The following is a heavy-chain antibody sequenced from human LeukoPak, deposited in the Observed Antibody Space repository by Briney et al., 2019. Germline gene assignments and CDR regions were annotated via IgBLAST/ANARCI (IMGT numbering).Heavy chain of an antibody. J-gene: IGHJ4*02. CDR2: IYYSGST. Sequence: SETLSLTCTVSGGSISSSSYYWGWIRQPPGKGLEWIGYIYYSGSTYYNPSLKSRVTISVDASTNQFSLKLSSVTAADTAVYYCARVGYCSGGSCYDYWGQGTLVTVSS. D-gene: IGHD2-15*01. V-gene: IGHV4-30-4*08. CDR3: ARVGYCSGGSCYDY. CDR1: GGSISSSSYY.